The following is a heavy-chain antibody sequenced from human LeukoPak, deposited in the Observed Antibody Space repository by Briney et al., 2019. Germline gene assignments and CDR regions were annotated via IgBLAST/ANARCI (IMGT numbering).Heavy chain of an antibody. V-gene: IGHV3-7*01. D-gene: IGHD5-18*01. CDR3: ARDQLRQYSYAPFDY. J-gene: IGHJ4*02. CDR1: GFTSSSYW. CDR2: IKQDGSEK. Sequence: GGSLRLSCAASGFTSSSYWMSWVRQAPGKGLEWVANIKQDGSEKYYVDSVKGRFTISRDNAKNSLYLQMNSLRAEDTAVYYCARDQLRQYSYAPFDYWGQGTLVTVSS.